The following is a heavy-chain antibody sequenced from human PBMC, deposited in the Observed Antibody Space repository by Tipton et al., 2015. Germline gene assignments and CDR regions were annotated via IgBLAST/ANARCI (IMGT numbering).Heavy chain of an antibody. J-gene: IGHJ4*02. CDR1: GYSISSGYY. D-gene: IGHD4-17*01. CDR3: ARSRYTVTPDS. Sequence: TLSLTCDVSGYSISSGYYWGWIRQPPGKGLEWIGSIFHRGDTNYNPSLKSRVTISLDTSKNQISLTVTSVTAADTAVYYCARSRYTVTPDSWGQGTLVTVSS. V-gene: IGHV4-38-2*01. CDR2: IFHRGDT.